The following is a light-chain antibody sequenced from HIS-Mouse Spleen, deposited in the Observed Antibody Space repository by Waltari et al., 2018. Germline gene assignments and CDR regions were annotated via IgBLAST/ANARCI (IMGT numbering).Light chain of an antibody. J-gene: IGLJ1*01. Sequence: QSVLTQPPSASGTPGRRVTIACSRSSSNLVRNTVNWYQQLPGTAPKLLIYSNNQRPSGVPDRFSGSKSGTSASLAISGLQSEDEADYYCAAWDDSLNGYVFGTGTKVTVL. CDR3: AAWDDSLNGYV. CDR2: SNN. CDR1: SSNLVRNT. V-gene: IGLV1-44*01.